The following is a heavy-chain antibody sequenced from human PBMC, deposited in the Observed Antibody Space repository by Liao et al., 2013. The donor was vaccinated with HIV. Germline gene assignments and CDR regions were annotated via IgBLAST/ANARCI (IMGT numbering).Heavy chain of an antibody. CDR1: GDSVTSYY. D-gene: IGHD3-16*01. Sequence: QVQLQESGPGLVKPSETLSLICTVSGDSVTSYYWTWIRQTAEKGLEWIGHIHASGVINYNPALRSRVTVSVDRSKNQFSLKMRSVRAADTAVYYCARERRDGGYYFDYWGQGIQVTVS. J-gene: IGHJ4*02. CDR2: IHASGVI. CDR3: ARERRDGGYYFDY. V-gene: IGHV4-4*07.